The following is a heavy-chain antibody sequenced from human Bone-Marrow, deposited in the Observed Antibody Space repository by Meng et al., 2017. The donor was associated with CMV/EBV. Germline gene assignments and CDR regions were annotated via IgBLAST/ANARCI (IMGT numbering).Heavy chain of an antibody. V-gene: IGHV1-69*05. D-gene: IGHD3-22*01. Sequence: SVKVSCKASGGTFSSYAISWVRQAPGQGLEWMGGIIPIFGTANYAQKFQGRVTITTDESTSTAYMELSILRSEDTAVYYCASGYDSSAGPPLDYWGQGTLVTVSS. J-gene: IGHJ4*02. CDR1: GGTFSSYA. CDR2: IIPIFGTA. CDR3: ASGYDSSAGPPLDY.